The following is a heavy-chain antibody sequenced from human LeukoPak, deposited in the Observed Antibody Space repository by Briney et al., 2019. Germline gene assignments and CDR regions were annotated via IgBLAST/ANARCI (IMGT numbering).Heavy chain of an antibody. CDR3: AKRSSGWYPEFDP. D-gene: IGHD6-19*01. CDR2: ISYDGSNK. V-gene: IGHV3-30*18. Sequence: PGGSLRLSCAASGFTFSSYGMHWVRQAPGKGLEWVAVISYDGSNKYYADSVKGRFTISRDNSKNTLYLQMNSLRAEDTAVYYCAKRSSGWYPEFDPWGQGTLVTVSS. CDR1: GFTFSSYG. J-gene: IGHJ5*02.